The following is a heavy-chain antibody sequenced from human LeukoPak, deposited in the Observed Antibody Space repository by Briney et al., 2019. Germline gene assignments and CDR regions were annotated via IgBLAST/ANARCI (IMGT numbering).Heavy chain of an antibody. Sequence: SGPTLVNPTQTLTLTCTFSGFSLSTTGVGVGWIRRPPGKALEWLAPIYWDDAKRYSPSLKSRLTITKDTSKNQVVLTMTNMDPVDTATYYCANRLGGSGWNGGYFLHWGQGTLVTVSS. J-gene: IGHJ1*01. D-gene: IGHD6-19*01. CDR1: GFSLSTTGVG. CDR2: IYWDDAK. V-gene: IGHV2-5*02. CDR3: ANRLGGSGWNGGYFLH.